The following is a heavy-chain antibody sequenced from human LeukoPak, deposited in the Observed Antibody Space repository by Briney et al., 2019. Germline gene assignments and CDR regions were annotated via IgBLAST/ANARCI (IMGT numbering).Heavy chain of an antibody. CDR3: ARYLNSGPEDF. V-gene: IGHV3-7*01. CDR1: GFTFSNYW. Sequence: PGRSLRLSCAATGFTFSNYWMSWFRQAPGKGLEWVANIKYDGREIKYVDSVKDRFTISRDNAKNSLFLQMNSLRAEDTAVYYCARYLNSGPEDFWGQGTLVTVSS. CDR2: IKYDGREI. D-gene: IGHD1-26*01. J-gene: IGHJ4*02.